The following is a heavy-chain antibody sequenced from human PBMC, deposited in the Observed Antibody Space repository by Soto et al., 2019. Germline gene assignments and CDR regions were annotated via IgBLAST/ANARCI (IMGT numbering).Heavy chain of an antibody. D-gene: IGHD3-22*01. CDR1: GFTFSSYG. CDR3: VQGGYYDSSGYNYGVDV. J-gene: IGHJ6*02. V-gene: IGHV3-30*03. Sequence: PGGSLRLSCAASGFTFSSYGMHWVRQAPGKGLEWVAVISYDGSNKYYADSVKGRFTISRDNSKNTLYLQMNSLRAEDTAVYYCVQGGYYDSSGYNYGVDVWGQGTTVTVSS. CDR2: ISYDGSNK.